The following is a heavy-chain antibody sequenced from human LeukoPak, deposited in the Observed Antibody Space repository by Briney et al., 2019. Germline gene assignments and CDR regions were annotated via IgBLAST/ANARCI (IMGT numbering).Heavy chain of an antibody. V-gene: IGHV1-18*01. D-gene: IGHD3-16*01. J-gene: IGHJ4*02. CDR2: ISGYNANT. CDR3: ARGSHRLYDYVWGTYESKDY. Sequence: ASVKVSCKASGYTFTNYGISWVRQAPGQGLEWMGWISGYNANTNYVQKFQGRVTMTTDTSTHTVYMELRSLRSDDTAVYYCARGSHRLYDYVWGTYESKDYWGQGTLVTVSS. CDR1: GYTFTNYG.